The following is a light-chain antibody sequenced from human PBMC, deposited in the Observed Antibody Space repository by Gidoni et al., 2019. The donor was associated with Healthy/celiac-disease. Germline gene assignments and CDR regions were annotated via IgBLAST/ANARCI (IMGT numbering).Light chain of an antibody. CDR2: GAS. CDR1: QSVSSN. V-gene: IGKV3-15*01. Sequence: EIVMTQSPATMAVPPGERATLSCRASQSVSSNLAWYQQKPGQAPRRLIFGASTRATGIPATFSGSGSGTEFTLTISSLQSEDFAVSYCQQYNNWPRLTFXGXTKVEIK. CDR3: QQYNNWPRLT. J-gene: IGKJ4*01.